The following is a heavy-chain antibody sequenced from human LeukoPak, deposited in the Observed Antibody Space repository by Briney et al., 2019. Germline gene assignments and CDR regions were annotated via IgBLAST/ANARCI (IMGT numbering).Heavy chain of an antibody. J-gene: IGHJ4*02. CDR2: ISGSGGST. CDR1: GFTFSSYA. V-gene: IGHV3-23*01. D-gene: IGHD5-18*01. CDR3: AKDKRGYSYGSSNDY. Sequence: GGSLRLSCAASGFTFSSYAMSWVRHAPGKGLEWVSAISGSGGSTYYADSVKGRFTISRDNSKNTLYLQMNSLRAEDTAVYYCAKDKRGYSYGSSNDYWGQGTLVTVSS.